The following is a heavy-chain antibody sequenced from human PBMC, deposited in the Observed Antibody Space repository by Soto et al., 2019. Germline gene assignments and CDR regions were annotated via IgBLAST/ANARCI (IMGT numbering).Heavy chain of an antibody. Sequence: SETLSLTCAVHGGSFTGYYWSWIRQHPGKGLEWIGYIYYSGSTYYNPSLKSRVTISVDTSKNQFSLKLSSVTAADTAVYYCARGITVLDGMDVWGQGTTVTVSS. CDR1: GGSFTGYY. D-gene: IGHD3-10*01. V-gene: IGHV4-31*11. CDR3: ARGITVLDGMDV. CDR2: IYYSGST. J-gene: IGHJ6*02.